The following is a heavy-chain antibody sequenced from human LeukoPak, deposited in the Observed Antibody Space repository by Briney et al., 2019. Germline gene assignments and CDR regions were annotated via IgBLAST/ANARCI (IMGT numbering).Heavy chain of an antibody. D-gene: IGHD3-10*01. CDR1: GYTFTSYY. CDR3: ARREGLWFGELEDY. Sequence: GASVKVSCKASGYTFTSYYMHWVRQAPGQGLEWMGIINPSGGSTSYAQKFQGRVTMTRDTSISTAYMELSRLRSDDTAVYYCARREGLWFGELEDYWGQGTLVTVSS. V-gene: IGHV1-46*01. CDR2: INPSGGST. J-gene: IGHJ4*02.